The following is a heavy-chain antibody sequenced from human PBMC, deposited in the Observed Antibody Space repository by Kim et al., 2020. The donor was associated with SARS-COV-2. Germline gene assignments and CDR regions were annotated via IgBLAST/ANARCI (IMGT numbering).Heavy chain of an antibody. Sequence: SETLSLTCAVSSGSISNSDYYWVWIRQPPGKGLDWIASIYYSGSTYYNPSLKSRVTISVDTSKNQFSLKLRSVNAADTAMYYCARRYIYCTGENCPFDDWGQGTLVTVSA. CDR3: ARRYIYCTGENCPFDD. D-gene: IGHD2-8*02. CDR1: SGSISNSDYY. CDR2: IYYSGST. J-gene: IGHJ4*02. V-gene: IGHV4-39*01.